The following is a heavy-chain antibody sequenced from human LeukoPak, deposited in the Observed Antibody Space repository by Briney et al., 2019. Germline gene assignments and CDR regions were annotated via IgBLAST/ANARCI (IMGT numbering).Heavy chain of an antibody. CDR3: AREAAGGGGYYFEY. CDR1: GGSISSGSHY. J-gene: IGHJ4*02. CDR2: MFYSGRT. Sequence: SETLSLTCIVSGGSISSGSHYWAWIRQPPGKGLEWIGSMFYSGRTYYNPSLKSPVTISFDTSKNQFSLKLSSVTAADTAVYYCAREAAGGGGYYFEYWGQGALVTVSS. D-gene: IGHD2-15*01. V-gene: IGHV4-39*07.